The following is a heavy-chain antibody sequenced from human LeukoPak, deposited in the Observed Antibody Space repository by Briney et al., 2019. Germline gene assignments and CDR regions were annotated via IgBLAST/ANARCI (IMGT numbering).Heavy chain of an antibody. CDR1: GFTFSSYG. J-gene: IGHJ4*02. V-gene: IGHV3-30*18. CDR3: AKDLEQWLATGGVGY. Sequence: GGSLRLSCAASGFTFSSYGMHWVRQAPGKGLEWVAVISYDGSNKYYADSVKGRFTISRDNSKNTLYLQMNSLRAEDTAVYYCAKDLEQWLATGGVGYWGQGTLVTVSS. CDR2: ISYDGSNK. D-gene: IGHD6-19*01.